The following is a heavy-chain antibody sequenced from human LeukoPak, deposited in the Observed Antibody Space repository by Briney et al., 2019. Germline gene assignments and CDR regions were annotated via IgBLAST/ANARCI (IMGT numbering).Heavy chain of an antibody. J-gene: IGHJ5*02. D-gene: IGHD1-26*01. CDR3: ARGEWFDP. CDR2: ISGRDSTT. CDR1: GFTFSSYA. Sequence: GGSLRLSCAASGFTFSSYAMSWVRQAPGKGLEWVSGISGRDSTTYYADSVKGRFTISRDNSKNTLYLQMNSLRAEDTAVYYCARGEWFDPWGQGTLVTVSS. V-gene: IGHV3-23*01.